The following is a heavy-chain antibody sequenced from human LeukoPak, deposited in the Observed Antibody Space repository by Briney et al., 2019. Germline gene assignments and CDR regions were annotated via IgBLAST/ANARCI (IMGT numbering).Heavy chain of an antibody. J-gene: IGHJ4*02. V-gene: IGHV3-53*01. Sequence: GGSPRLSCAASGFTVNSNYLSWVRQAPGKGLEWVSTLYNTGNTYYANSVKGRFSISRDNSKNTLFLQMSSLRAEDTAVYYCARLTPAAGRLYFVDWGPGTLVTVSS. CDR3: ARLTPAAGRLYFVD. CDR1: GFTVNSNY. CDR2: LYNTGNT. D-gene: IGHD6-13*01.